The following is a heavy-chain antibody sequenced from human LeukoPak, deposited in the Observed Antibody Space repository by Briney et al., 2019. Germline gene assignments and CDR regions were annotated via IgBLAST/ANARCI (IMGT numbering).Heavy chain of an antibody. CDR3: ARGFDAFDI. CDR1: GGSIGTSHYY. CDR2: INHSGST. V-gene: IGHV4-34*01. J-gene: IGHJ3*02. Sequence: SETLSLTCTVSGGSIGTSHYYWSWIRQPPGKGLEWIGEINHSGSTNYNPSLKSRVTISVDTSKNQFSLKLSSVTAADTAVYYCARGFDAFDIWGQGTMVTVSS.